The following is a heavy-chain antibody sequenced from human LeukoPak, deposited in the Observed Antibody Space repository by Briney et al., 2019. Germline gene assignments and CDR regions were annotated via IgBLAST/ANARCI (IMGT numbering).Heavy chain of an antibody. Sequence: PGGSLRLSCAASGFTFSNYWMHWVRQAPGKGLVWVSRLNSDGSSTNYADSVKGRFTISRDNSKNTLYLQMNSLRAEDTAVYYCARGGSYLSAFDIWGQGTMVTVSS. V-gene: IGHV3-74*01. CDR2: LNSDGSST. CDR1: GFTFSNYW. CDR3: ARGGSYLSAFDI. D-gene: IGHD1-26*01. J-gene: IGHJ3*02.